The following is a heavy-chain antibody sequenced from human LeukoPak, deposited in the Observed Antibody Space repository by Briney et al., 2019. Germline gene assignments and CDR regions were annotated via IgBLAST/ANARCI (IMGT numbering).Heavy chain of an antibody. J-gene: IGHJ4*02. CDR3: ATLTTGVTPSYFGY. V-gene: IGHV4-59*08. Sequence: SETLSLTCTVSGGSISSYYWSWIRQPPGKGLEWIGYIYYTGSTNYNPSLKSRVTISVDTSKNQFSLKVSSVTAADTAVYYCATLTTGVTPSYFGYWGQGTLVTVSS. D-gene: IGHD4-23*01. CDR1: GGSISSYY. CDR2: IYYTGST.